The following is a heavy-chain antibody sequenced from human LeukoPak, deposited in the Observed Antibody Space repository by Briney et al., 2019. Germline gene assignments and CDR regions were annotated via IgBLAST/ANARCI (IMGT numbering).Heavy chain of an antibody. J-gene: IGHJ4*02. V-gene: IGHV3-30*04. Sequence: PGGSLRLSCAASGFTFSSYAMHWVRQAPGKGLEWVAVISYDGSNKYYADSVKGRFTISRDNSKNTLYLQMNSLRAEDTAVYYCARGGSSSWHTPDYWGQGTLVAVSS. CDR2: ISYDGSNK. CDR1: GFTFSSYA. D-gene: IGHD6-13*01. CDR3: ARGGSSSWHTPDY.